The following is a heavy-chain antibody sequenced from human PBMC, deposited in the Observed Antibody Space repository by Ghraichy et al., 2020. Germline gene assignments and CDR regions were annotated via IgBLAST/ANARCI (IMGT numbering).Heavy chain of an antibody. V-gene: IGHV3-74*01. CDR2: ITTDGRIT. Sequence: GGSLRLSCVASESTFRTSWMRWVRQAPGEGLVWVSLITTDGRITTYADSVKGRFTISRDNAKNTLYLQMNSLRPEDTAVYYCARDWYGSVDYWGPGTLVTVSS. J-gene: IGHJ4*02. CDR3: ARDWYGSVDY. CDR1: ESTFRTSW. D-gene: IGHD4-17*01.